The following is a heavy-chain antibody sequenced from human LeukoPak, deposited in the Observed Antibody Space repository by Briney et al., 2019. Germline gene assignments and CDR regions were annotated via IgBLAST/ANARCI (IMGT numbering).Heavy chain of an antibody. CDR1: GYSISSGYY. CDR3: ARGDYGDLTFDY. Sequence: SETLSLTCTVSGYSISSGYYWGWIRQPPGKGLEWIGSIYHSGSTYYNPSLKSRVTISVDTSKNQFSLKLSSVTAADTAVYYCARGDYGDLTFDYWGQGTLVTVSS. D-gene: IGHD4-17*01. CDR2: IYHSGST. V-gene: IGHV4-38-2*02. J-gene: IGHJ4*02.